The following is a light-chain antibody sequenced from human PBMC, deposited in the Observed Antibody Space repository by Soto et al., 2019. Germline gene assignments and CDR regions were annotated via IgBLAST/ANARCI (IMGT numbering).Light chain of an antibody. V-gene: IGKV3-20*01. CDR1: QSVSSSY. J-gene: IGKJ1*01. CDR3: QQYSSSPQT. CDR2: GSS. Sequence: EIVLTQCPGTLSLSPGERATLSCRASQSVSSSYLAWYQQKPGQAPRLLIYGSSSRATDIPDRFSGSGSGTDFTLTISRLEPEDFAVYYRQQYSSSPQTFGQGTKVDTK.